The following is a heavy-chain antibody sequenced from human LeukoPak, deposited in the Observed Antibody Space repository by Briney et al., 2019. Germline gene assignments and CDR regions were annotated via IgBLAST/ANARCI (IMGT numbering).Heavy chain of an antibody. CDR2: IYYSGST. Sequence: SETLSLTCTVSGGSISSYYWSWIRQPPGKGLEWIGYIYYSGSTNYNPSLKSRVTISVDTSKNQFSLKLSSVTAADTAVYYCARASPVGDSFDYWGQGTLVTVSS. CDR1: GGSISSYY. D-gene: IGHD1-26*01. V-gene: IGHV4-59*01. CDR3: ARASPVGDSFDY. J-gene: IGHJ4*02.